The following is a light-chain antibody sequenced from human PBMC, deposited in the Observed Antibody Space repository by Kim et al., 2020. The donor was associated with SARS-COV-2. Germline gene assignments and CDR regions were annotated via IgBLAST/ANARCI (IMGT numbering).Light chain of an antibody. CDR2: LGS. J-gene: IGKJ2*01. Sequence: DSISCRSSQSLLYSNGYNYLDWYLQKPGQSPQLLIYLGSNRASGVPDRFSGSGSGTDFTLKISRVEAEDVGVYYCMQALQTPYTFGPGTKLEI. CDR1: QSLLYSNGYNY. V-gene: IGKV2-28*01. CDR3: MQALQTPYT.